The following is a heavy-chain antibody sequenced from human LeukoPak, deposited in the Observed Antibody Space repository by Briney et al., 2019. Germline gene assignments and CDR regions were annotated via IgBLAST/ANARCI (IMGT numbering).Heavy chain of an antibody. Sequence: SETLSLTCTVSGFSINSGDWSRGWVRQTPHKGLEWIATISNTWTIDYNPSLESRVSISMDTSRSLFSLDVTSVTAADTATYYCARQGDSGSSQPRYFDFWGQGVPVTVYS. D-gene: IGHD3-10*01. CDR3: ARQGDSGSSQPRYFDF. CDR2: ISNTWTI. J-gene: IGHJ4*02. CDR1: GFSINSGDWS. V-gene: IGHV4-39*01.